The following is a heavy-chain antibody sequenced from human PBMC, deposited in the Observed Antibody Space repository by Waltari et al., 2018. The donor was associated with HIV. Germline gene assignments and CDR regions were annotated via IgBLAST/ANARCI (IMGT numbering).Heavy chain of an antibody. V-gene: IGHV3-33*01. Sequence: QVQLVESGGGVVQPAKSLRLSCAASGFPFTNYGRVWVRQAPGKGVGWVAVIWYDGSKKYYADSVKGRFTISKDNSKNTLHLQMNSLRAEDTAVYYCARVTGNTEGSWFDPWGQGTLVTVSS. J-gene: IGHJ5*02. CDR3: ARVTGNTEGSWFDP. CDR1: GFPFTNYG. D-gene: IGHD1-7*01. CDR2: IWYDGSKK.